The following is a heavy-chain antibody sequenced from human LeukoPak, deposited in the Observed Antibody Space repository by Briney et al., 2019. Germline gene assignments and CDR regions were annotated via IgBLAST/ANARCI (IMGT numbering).Heavy chain of an antibody. CDR3: ARRPYFDPTKDDAFDI. V-gene: IGHV3-48*04. Sequence: PGGSLRLSCAASGFTFSSYSMNWVRQAPGKGLEWVSYISSSSSTIYYADSVKGRFTISRDNAKNSLYLQMNSLRAEDTAVYYCARRPYFDPTKDDAFDIWGQGTMVTVSS. CDR1: GFTFSSYS. J-gene: IGHJ3*02. CDR2: ISSSSSTI. D-gene: IGHD3-9*01.